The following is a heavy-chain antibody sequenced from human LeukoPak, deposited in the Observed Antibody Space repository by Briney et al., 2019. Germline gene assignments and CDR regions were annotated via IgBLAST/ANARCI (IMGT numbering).Heavy chain of an antibody. J-gene: IGHJ4*02. CDR2: IYHSGST. CDR1: GGSISSGGYS. CDR3: ASWSRYYDILTGYSH. D-gene: IGHD3-9*01. Sequence: PSQTLSLTCAVSGGSISSGGYSWSWIRQPPGKGLEWIGYIYHSGSTYYNPSLKSRVTISVDRSKNQFSLKLSSVTAADTAVYYCASWSRYYDILTGYSHWGQGTLVTVSS. V-gene: IGHV4-30-2*01.